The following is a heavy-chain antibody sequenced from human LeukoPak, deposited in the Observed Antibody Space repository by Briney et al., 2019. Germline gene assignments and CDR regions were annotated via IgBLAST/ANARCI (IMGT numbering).Heavy chain of an antibody. Sequence: PWETLSLTCTVSGGSISSSSYYWGWIRQPPGKGLEWIGSLYYSGSTSYTPSLKSRVTISVDTSKNQFSLKLSSVTAADTAVYYCAIYSSSWHKFDPWGQGTLVTVSS. D-gene: IGHD6-13*01. CDR2: LYYSGST. J-gene: IGHJ5*02. CDR1: GGSISSSSYY. V-gene: IGHV4-39*01. CDR3: AIYSSSWHKFDP.